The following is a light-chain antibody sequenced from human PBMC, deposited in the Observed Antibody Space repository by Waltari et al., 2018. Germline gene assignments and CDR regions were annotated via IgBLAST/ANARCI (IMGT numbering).Light chain of an antibody. CDR1: QSISNY. CDR2: EAT. V-gene: IGKV1-39*01. CDR3: QESYSTAYN. J-gene: IGKJ2*01. Sequence: DIQLTQSPSSLSASAGDSVTITCRESQSISNYLNWYQHKAGKAPKVLIYEATTLQSGAPSRFSGSGSGTEFTLTISSLQPEDFATYYCQESYSTAYNFGQGTKLEIK.